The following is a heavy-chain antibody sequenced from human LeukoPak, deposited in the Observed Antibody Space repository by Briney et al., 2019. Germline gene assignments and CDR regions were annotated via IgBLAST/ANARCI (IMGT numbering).Heavy chain of an antibody. Sequence: SETLSLTCTVSGGSISSNSYYWGWIRQPPGKGLEWIGSIYYSGSTHYNPSLKSRVTISVDTSKNQFSLKLSSVTAADTAVYYCARGLNDSWTGENYWGQGTLVTVSS. D-gene: IGHD3-3*01. CDR3: ARGLNDSWTGENY. CDR1: GGSISSNSYY. V-gene: IGHV4-39*01. CDR2: IYYSGST. J-gene: IGHJ4*02.